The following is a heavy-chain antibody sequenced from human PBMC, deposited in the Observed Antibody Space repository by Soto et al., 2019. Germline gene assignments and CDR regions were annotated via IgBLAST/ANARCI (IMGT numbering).Heavy chain of an antibody. CDR2: IHHSGST. Sequence: SETLSLTCTVSGYSISSGYYWGWIRQPPGKGLEWIGSIHHSGSTYYNPSLKSRVTISVDTSKNQFSLKLSSVTAADTAVYYCARDVAATRVAFDIWGQGTMVTVSS. CDR3: ARDVAATRVAFDI. CDR1: GYSISSGYY. J-gene: IGHJ3*02. D-gene: IGHD2-15*01. V-gene: IGHV4-38-2*02.